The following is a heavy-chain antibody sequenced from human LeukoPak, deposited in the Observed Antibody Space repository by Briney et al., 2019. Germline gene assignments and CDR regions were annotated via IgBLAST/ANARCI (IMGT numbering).Heavy chain of an antibody. CDR1: GYTFTSYD. CDR3: ARSFSDSDYFDY. Sequence: ASVKVSCKASGYTFTSYDINWVRQATGQGLEWMGWMNPNSGNTGYAQKFQGRVTMTRNTSISTAYMELSSLRSEDTAVYYCARSFSDSDYFDYWGQGTLVTVSS. V-gene: IGHV1-8*01. D-gene: IGHD3-22*01. CDR2: MNPNSGNT. J-gene: IGHJ4*02.